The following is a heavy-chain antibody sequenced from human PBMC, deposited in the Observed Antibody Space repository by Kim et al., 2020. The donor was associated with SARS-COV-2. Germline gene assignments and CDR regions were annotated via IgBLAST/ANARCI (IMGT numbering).Heavy chain of an antibody. Sequence: GSTKDADTVKGRFTTSRHNFQNTSYQKMKSLRAEDTAVYYCARHGWFDPWGQGTLVTVSS. CDR2: GST. J-gene: IGHJ5*02. CDR3: ARHGWFDP. V-gene: IGHV3-53*01.